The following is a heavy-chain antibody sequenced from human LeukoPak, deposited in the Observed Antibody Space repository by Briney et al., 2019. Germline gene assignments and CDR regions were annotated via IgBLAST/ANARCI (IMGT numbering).Heavy chain of an antibody. J-gene: IGHJ4*02. CDR1: GGSFSGYY. V-gene: IGHV4-34*01. Sequence: SETLSLTCAVYGGSFSGYYWSWIRQPPGKGLEWIGAINHSGSTNYNPSLKSRVTISADTSKNQFSLELSSVTAADTAVYYGARDSSGYPPSRNFDYWGQGTLLTVSS. CDR3: ARDSSGYPPSRNFDY. D-gene: IGHD3-22*01. CDR2: INHSGST.